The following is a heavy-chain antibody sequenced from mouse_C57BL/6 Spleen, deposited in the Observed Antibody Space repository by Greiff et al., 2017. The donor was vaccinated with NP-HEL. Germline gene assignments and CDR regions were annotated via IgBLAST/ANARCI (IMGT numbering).Heavy chain of an antibody. J-gene: IGHJ4*01. CDR2: IDPNSGGT. CDR1: GYTFTSYW. CDR3: ARAGLGGDYYAMDY. V-gene: IGHV1-72*01. D-gene: IGHD4-1*01. Sequence: QVQLKQSGAELVKPGASVKLSCKASGYTFTSYWMHWVKQRPGRGLEWIGRIDPNSGGTKYNEKFKSKATLTVDKPSSTAYMQLSSLTSEDSAVYYCARAGLGGDYYAMDYWGQGTSVTVSS.